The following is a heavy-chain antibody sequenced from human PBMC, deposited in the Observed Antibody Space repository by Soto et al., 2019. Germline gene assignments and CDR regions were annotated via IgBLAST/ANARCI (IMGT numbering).Heavy chain of an antibody. D-gene: IGHD3-22*01. CDR2: IYYSGST. CDR3: AREGSSGYYSIDY. V-gene: IGHV4-31*03. Sequence: PSETLSLTCTVSGGSISSGGYYWSWIRQHPGKGLEWIGYIYYSGSTYYNPSLKSRVTISVDTSKNQFSLKLSSVTAADTAVYYCAREGSSGYYSIDYWGQGTLVTVSS. CDR1: GGSISSGGYY. J-gene: IGHJ4*02.